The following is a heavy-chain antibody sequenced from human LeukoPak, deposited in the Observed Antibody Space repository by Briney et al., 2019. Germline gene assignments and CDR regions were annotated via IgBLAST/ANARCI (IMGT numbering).Heavy chain of an antibody. D-gene: IGHD6-13*01. J-gene: IGHJ3*02. CDR1: GFTLSSYA. Sequence: GRSLRLSCAASGFTLSSYAMHWVRQAPGKGLEWVAVISYDGSNKYYADSVKGRFTISRDNSKNTLYLQMNSLRAEDTAVYYCARGVGYSGSWPREKNDAFDIWGQGTMVTVSS. V-gene: IGHV3-30*04. CDR3: ARGVGYSGSWPREKNDAFDI. CDR2: ISYDGSNK.